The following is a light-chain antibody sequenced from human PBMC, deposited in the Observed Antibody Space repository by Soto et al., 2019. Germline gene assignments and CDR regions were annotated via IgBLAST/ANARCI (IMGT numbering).Light chain of an antibody. CDR1: QTISRN. Sequence: DIQMTQSPSSLSASVGDRVTIPCRASQTISRNLNWYQQKPGTAPKLLIYATSTLQVGVPSRFSGSGSGTDFTLAISNLQPEDFATYYCQQSDSIPITFGQGTRLEIK. CDR3: QQSDSIPIT. V-gene: IGKV1-39*01. CDR2: ATS. J-gene: IGKJ5*01.